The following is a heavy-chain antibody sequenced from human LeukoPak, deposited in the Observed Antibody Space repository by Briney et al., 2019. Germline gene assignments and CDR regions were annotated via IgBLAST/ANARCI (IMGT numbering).Heavy chain of an antibody. CDR1: GGSISSYY. D-gene: IGHD3-3*01. Sequence: SETLSLTCTVSGGSISSYYWSWIRQPAGKGLEWIGRIYTSGSTNYNPSLKSRVTMSVDTSKNQFSLKLSSVTAVDTAVYYCARGYDFWSGYYLYDWFDPWGQGTLVTVSS. CDR2: IYTSGST. V-gene: IGHV4-4*07. CDR3: ARGYDFWSGYYLYDWFDP. J-gene: IGHJ5*02.